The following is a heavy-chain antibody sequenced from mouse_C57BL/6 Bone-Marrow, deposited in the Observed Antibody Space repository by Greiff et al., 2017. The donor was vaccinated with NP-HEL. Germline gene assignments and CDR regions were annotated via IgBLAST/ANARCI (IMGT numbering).Heavy chain of an antibody. D-gene: IGHD1-1*01. CDR3: TTYGSSYDWFAY. CDR1: GFNIKDDY. Sequence: VQLQQSGAELVRPGASVKLSCTASGFNIKDDYMHWVKQRPEQGLEWIGWIDPENGDTEYASNLHGKAPITADTSSKTAYLQRSSLTSEDTAVYYCTTYGSSYDWFAYWGQGTLVTVSA. CDR2: IDPENGDT. J-gene: IGHJ3*01. V-gene: IGHV14-4*01.